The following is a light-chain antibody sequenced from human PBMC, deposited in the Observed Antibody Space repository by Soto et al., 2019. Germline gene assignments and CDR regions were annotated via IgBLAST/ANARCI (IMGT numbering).Light chain of an antibody. CDR3: QQYGTSPDT. V-gene: IGKV3-20*01. CDR1: QNVSSRY. Sequence: EIVLTQSPGTLSLSPGERATLSCRASQNVSSRYLAWYQQKSGQAPRLLIYGASIRVTGIPDRFSGSGSGTDFTLTISRLEPEDFALYYCQQYGTSPDTFGQGTKLEIK. CDR2: GAS. J-gene: IGKJ2*01.